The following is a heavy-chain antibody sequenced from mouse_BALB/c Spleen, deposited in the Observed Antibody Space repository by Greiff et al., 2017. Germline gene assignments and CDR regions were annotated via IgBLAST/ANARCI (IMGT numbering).Heavy chain of an antibody. CDR3: ARRGNYEYFDY. CDR1: GYAFSSYW. J-gene: IGHJ2*01. CDR2: IYPGDGDT. Sequence: QVQLQQSGAELVRPGSSVKISCKASGYAFSSYWMNWVKQRPGQGLEWIGQIYPGDGDTNYNGKFKGKATLTADKSSSTAYMQLSSLTSEDSAVYFCARRGNYEYFDYWGQGTTLTVSS. D-gene: IGHD2-1*01. V-gene: IGHV1-80*01.